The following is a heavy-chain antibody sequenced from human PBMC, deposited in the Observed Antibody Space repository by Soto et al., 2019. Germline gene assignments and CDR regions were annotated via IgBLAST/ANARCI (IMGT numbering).Heavy chain of an antibody. CDR1: GFTIRGYS. J-gene: IGHJ4*02. D-gene: IGHD5-18*01. V-gene: IGHV3-30-3*01. Sequence: QEQMVESGGVVVQPGRSLRLSCVVSGFTIRGYSLHWVRQAPGKGLEWVAVISHDATRKSYADSVKGRFSISRDDSKNTFYLEMNSLRVEDTALYYCARISVGFTYGGGIGNWGQGTLVSVSS. CDR3: ARISVGFTYGGGIGN. CDR2: ISHDATRK.